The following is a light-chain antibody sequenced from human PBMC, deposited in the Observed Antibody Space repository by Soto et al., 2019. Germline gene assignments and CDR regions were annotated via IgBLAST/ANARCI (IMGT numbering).Light chain of an antibody. CDR3: LQYDSYFRT. Sequence: DIQMTQSPSTLSASVGDRVTITCRASQSIGTWLAWYQQKPGKAPSLLIYMASSLQSGVPSRFSGSGSGTEFTLTISSLQSDEFATSYCLQYDSYFRTFGQGTKVEIK. CDR1: QSIGTW. J-gene: IGKJ1*01. CDR2: MAS. V-gene: IGKV1-5*03.